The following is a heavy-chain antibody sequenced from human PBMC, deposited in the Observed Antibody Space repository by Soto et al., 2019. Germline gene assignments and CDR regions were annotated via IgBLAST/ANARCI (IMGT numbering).Heavy chain of an antibody. CDR3: AKALRPSLNFFYYMDV. CDR2: LGGNGFTT. J-gene: IGHJ6*03. D-gene: IGHD2-2*01. Sequence: EVQLLESGGGLVQPGGSLRLSCVVSGFTFGSYAMSWVRQAPEKGPEWVAILGGNGFTTYYADSVTGRFTITGDKSKSTLFRQMNSLRADDTGVYYCAKALRPSLNFFYYMDVWGRGTSVTVSS. CDR1: GFTFGSYA. V-gene: IGHV3-23*01.